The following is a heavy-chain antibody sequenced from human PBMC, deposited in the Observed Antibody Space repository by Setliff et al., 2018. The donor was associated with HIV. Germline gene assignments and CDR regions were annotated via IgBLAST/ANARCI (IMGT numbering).Heavy chain of an antibody. D-gene: IGHD1-26*01. CDR1: GGSISTYY. Sequence: SETLSLTCTVSGGSISTYYWNWIRQPPGKGLEWIGYIYSSGSTNYNPSPKSRVTISVDTSKNQLSLKLSSVTAADTAVYYCARAGRGSGRYVYSFDYWGQGSLVTVSS. CDR2: IYSSGST. V-gene: IGHV4-4*08. J-gene: IGHJ4*02. CDR3: ARAGRGSGRYVYSFDY.